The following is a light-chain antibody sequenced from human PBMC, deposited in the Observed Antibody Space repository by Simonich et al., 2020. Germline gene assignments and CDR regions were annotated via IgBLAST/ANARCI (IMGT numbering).Light chain of an antibody. CDR1: QSVLYSSNNKNY. Sequence: DIVMTQSPASLAVSLGERATINCKSSQSVLYSSNNKNYLAWYQQKPGPHPKRLIYWASTRESGVPDRFSGSGSGTDFTLTISSLQAEDVAVYYCQQYYSTPYTFGQGTKLEIK. V-gene: IGKV4-1*01. CDR2: WAS. J-gene: IGKJ2*01. CDR3: QQYYSTPYT.